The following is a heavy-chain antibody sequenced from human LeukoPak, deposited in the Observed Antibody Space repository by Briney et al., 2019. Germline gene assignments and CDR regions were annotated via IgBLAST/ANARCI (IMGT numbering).Heavy chain of an antibody. V-gene: IGHV3-7*01. D-gene: IGHD3-22*01. J-gene: IGHJ4*02. CDR3: ARAHIYYYDSSGYYGFDY. CDR1: GFTFSSYA. CDR2: INQDGTEK. Sequence: PGGSLRLSCATSGFTFSSYAMSWVRQAPGKGLEWVANINQDGTEKYYVDSVKGRFTISRDNARNSLDLQMNSLRAEDTAVYYCARAHIYYYDSSGYYGFDYWGQGTLVTVSS.